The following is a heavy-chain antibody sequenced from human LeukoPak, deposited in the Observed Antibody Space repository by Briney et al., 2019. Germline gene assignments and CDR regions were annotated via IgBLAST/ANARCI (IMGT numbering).Heavy chain of an antibody. D-gene: IGHD3-3*01. CDR2: IYYSGST. Sequence: SGTLSLTCAVSRGSISSSNWGSWVRQPPGKGLEWIGYIYYSGSTNYNPSLKSRVTISVDTSKNQFSLKLSSVTAADTAVYYCARGTRPSTIFVVVIPFAIWGQRTMVTVSS. V-gene: IGHV4-4*02. CDR3: ARGTRPSTIFVVVIPFAI. CDR1: RGSISSSNW. J-gene: IGHJ3*02.